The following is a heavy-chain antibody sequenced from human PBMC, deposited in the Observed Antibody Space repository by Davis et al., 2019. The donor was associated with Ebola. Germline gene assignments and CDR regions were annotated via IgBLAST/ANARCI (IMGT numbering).Heavy chain of an antibody. Sequence: PGGSLRLSCEVYGFNFSSYWMHWVRHAPGKGLVWVSRINSDGSVTSYADSVKGRFIISRDNAKRTLFLQMNSLRAEDTALYYCANGFDYNFGFWGQGTLVTVSS. CDR3: ANGFDYNFGF. CDR2: INSDGSVT. J-gene: IGHJ4*02. D-gene: IGHD4-11*01. V-gene: IGHV3-74*01. CDR1: GFNFSSYW.